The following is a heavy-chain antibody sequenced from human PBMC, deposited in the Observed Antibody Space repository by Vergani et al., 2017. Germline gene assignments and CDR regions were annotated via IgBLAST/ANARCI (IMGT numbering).Heavy chain of an antibody. CDR3: ASKRGACRAAYCHSYDF. V-gene: IGHV4-39*01. J-gene: IGHJ4*02. CDR2: MDYSGST. D-gene: IGHD2-15*01. CDR1: GDSVISTDYH. Sequence: QVQLQESGPGLVKPSETLSLTCTVSGDSVISTDYHWGWIRQPPGKGVEWIGSMDYSGSTSYNPSLESRIPISFETPKNQFSLRLTSVTAADTAVYYCASKRGACRAAYCHSYDFWGPGTLVGVSS.